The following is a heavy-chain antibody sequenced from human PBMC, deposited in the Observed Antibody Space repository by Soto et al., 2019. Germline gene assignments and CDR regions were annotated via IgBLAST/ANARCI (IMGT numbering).Heavy chain of an antibody. D-gene: IGHD3-10*01. CDR2: VDPRDSYI. V-gene: IGHV5-10-1*01. J-gene: IGHJ6*02. Sequence: GESLKISCRGSGYSFTNYWINWVRQMPGKGLEWMGRVDPRDSYINYGPSFQGHVTISADKSISTAYLQWSSLKASDTAIYYCASPRTYYYGAWGPEMDGMDVWGQGTTVTVSS. CDR3: ASPRTYYYGAWGPEMDGMDV. CDR1: GYSFTNYW.